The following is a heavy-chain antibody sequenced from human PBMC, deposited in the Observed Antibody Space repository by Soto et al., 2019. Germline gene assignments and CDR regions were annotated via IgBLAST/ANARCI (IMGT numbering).Heavy chain of an antibody. D-gene: IGHD3-3*01. V-gene: IGHV3-48*02. J-gene: IGHJ6*02. Sequence: GGSLRLSCAASGFTFSSYSMNWVRQAPGKGLEWVSYISSSSSTIYYADSVKGRFTISRDNAKNSLYLQMNSLRDEDTAVYYCPRDFXYDSWIDYYRNYYRDYYGMDVWGQGATVTVSS. CDR2: ISSSSSTI. CDR3: PRDFXYDSWIDYYRNYYRDYYGMDV. CDR1: GFTFSSYS.